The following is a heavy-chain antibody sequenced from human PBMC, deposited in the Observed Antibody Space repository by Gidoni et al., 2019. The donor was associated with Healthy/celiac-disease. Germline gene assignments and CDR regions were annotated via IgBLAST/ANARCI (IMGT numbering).Heavy chain of an antibody. D-gene: IGHD3-22*01. CDR1: GLTFSSYG. CDR3: ARDLGYYYDSSGYYYDRMRSAFDI. Sequence: QVQLVESGGGVVQPGRSLRLSCAASGLTFSSYGMHWVRQAPGKGLEWVAVIWYDGSNKYYADSVKGRFTISRDNSKNTLYLQMNSLRAEDTAVYYCARDLGYYYDSSGYYYDRMRSAFDIWGQGTMVTVSS. J-gene: IGHJ3*02. V-gene: IGHV3-33*01. CDR2: IWYDGSNK.